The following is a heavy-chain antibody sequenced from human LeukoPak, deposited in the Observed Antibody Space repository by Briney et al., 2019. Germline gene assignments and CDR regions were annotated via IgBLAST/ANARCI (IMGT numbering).Heavy chain of an antibody. Sequence: GGSLRLSCTASGITFSSDGMRWVRQAPGKGLEWVALINYDGTNKYYADSAKGRFTISRDNSKNTLYLQMNSLRDEDTAVYYCTNFDYWGQGTLVAVSS. J-gene: IGHJ4*02. CDR1: GITFSSDG. CDR3: TNFDY. V-gene: IGHV3-30*02. CDR2: INYDGTNK.